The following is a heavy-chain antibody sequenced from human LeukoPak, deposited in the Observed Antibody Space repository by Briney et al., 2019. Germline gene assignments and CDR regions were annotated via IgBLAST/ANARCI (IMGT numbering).Heavy chain of an antibody. V-gene: IGHV4-31*03. J-gene: IGHJ6*02. Sequence: SQTLSLTCTVSGGSISSGGYYWSWIRQHPGKGLEWIGYIYYSGSTYYNPSLKSRVTISVDTSKNQFSLKLSSVTAADTAVYYCAREWNTVTPGYGMDVWGQGTTVTVSS. CDR1: GGSISSGGYY. CDR3: AREWNTVTPGYGMDV. CDR2: IYYSGST. D-gene: IGHD4-17*01.